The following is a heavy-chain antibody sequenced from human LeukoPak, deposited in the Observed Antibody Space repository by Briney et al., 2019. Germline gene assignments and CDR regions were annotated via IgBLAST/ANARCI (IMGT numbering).Heavy chain of an antibody. CDR1: GLTISNYW. D-gene: IGHD5-12*01. V-gene: IGHV3-74*03. CDR2: IHPDGSIT. CDR3: APQQTYSPYNWFDP. J-gene: IGHJ5*02. Sequence: PGGSLRLSCVGSGLTISNYWMHWVRQAPGTGLVWVSRIHPDGSITTYADSVKGRFTISRDNAKNTLYLQMNSLRAEDTAVYYCAPQQTYSPYNWFDPWGQGTLVTVSS.